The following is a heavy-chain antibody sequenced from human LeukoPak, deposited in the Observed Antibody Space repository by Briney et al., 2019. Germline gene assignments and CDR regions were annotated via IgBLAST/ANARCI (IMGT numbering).Heavy chain of an antibody. D-gene: IGHD6-19*01. V-gene: IGHV3-20*04. CDR1: GFTFDDYG. Sequence: GGSLRLSCAASGFTFDDYGMSWVPQAPWKGLEWVSGISLNGGSTGYADSVKGRFTISRDNAKNSLYLQMNSLRAEDTALYYCARDLGIAVAGNFDYWGQGTLVTVSS. CDR2: ISLNGGST. CDR3: ARDLGIAVAGNFDY. J-gene: IGHJ4*02.